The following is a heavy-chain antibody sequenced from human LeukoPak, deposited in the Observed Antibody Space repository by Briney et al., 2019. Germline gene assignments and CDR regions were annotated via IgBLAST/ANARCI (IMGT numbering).Heavy chain of an antibody. CDR3: ARENDPYSSSYSDY. V-gene: IGHV3-7*01. CDR2: IKQDGSEK. D-gene: IGHD6-13*01. CDR1: GFTFSSYW. Sequence: HPGGFLRLSCAASGFTFSSYWMSWVRQAPGKGLEWVANIKQDGSEKYYVDSVKGRFTISRDNAKNSLYLQMNSLRAEDTAVYYCARENDPYSSSYSDYWGQGTLVTVSS. J-gene: IGHJ4*02.